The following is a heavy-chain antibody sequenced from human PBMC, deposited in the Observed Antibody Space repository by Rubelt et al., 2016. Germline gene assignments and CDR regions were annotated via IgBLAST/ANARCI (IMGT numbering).Heavy chain of an antibody. V-gene: IGHV4-39*01. CDR3: ARHAFIVTTGSFWDF. Sequence: GKGLEWIGSIHYSGSTYYNPSLKSRVTISVDTSKNQFSLKLSSVTAADTAMYYCARHAFIVTTGSFWDFWGQGTLVPSPQ. CDR2: IHYSGST. J-gene: IGHJ4*02. D-gene: IGHD5-12*01.